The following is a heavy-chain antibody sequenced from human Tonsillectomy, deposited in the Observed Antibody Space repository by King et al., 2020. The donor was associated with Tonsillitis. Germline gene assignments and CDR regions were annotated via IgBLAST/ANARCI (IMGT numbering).Heavy chain of an antibody. CDR2: IDPSDSYT. Sequence: QLVQSGAEVKKPGESLRISCKGSEYSFTKYWINWVRQMPGKGLEWMGRIDPSDSYTNYNPSFQGHVTISVDKSINTAYLQWTSLKASDTAMYYCTRRGDVFASISSGAYYGMDVWGQGTTVTVFS. J-gene: IGHJ6*02. CDR1: EYSFTKYW. CDR3: TRRGDVFASISSGAYYGMDV. V-gene: IGHV5-10-1*03. D-gene: IGHD2/OR15-2a*01.